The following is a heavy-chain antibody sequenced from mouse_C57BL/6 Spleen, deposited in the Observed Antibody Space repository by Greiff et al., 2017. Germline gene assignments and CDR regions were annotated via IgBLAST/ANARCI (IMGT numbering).Heavy chain of an antibody. Sequence: VKLQQPGAELVKPGASVKLSCKASGYTFTSYWMQWVKQRPGQGLEWIGEIDPSDSYTNYNQKFKGKATLTVDTSSSTAYMQLSSLTSEDSAVYYCAKNYGYDVGYFDVWGTGTTVTVSS. V-gene: IGHV1-50*01. CDR2: IDPSDSYT. J-gene: IGHJ1*03. CDR3: AKNYGYDVGYFDV. D-gene: IGHD2-2*01. CDR1: GYTFTSYW.